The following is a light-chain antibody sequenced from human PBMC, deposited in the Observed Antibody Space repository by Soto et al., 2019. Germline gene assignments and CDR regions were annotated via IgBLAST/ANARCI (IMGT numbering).Light chain of an antibody. CDR1: QSVSSY. CDR3: QQYGSSPIT. J-gene: IGKJ5*01. Sequence: EIVLTQSPGTLSLSPGDRATLSCRASQSVSSYLLWYQQKPGQAPRLLIYDASNRATGIPARFSGSGSETDFTLTISSLEPEDFAVYYCQQYGSSPITFGQGTRLEIK. V-gene: IGKV3-20*01. CDR2: DAS.